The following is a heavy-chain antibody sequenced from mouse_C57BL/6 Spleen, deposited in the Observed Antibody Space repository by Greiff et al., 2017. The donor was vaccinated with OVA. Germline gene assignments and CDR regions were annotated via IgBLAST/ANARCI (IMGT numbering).Heavy chain of an antibody. CDR3: ARKEEYGNYDWYFDV. D-gene: IGHD2-1*01. CDR1: GFTFSDYG. CDR2: ISSGSSTI. J-gene: IGHJ1*03. Sequence: EVQLVESGGGLVKPGGSLKLSCAASGFTFSDYGMHWVRQAPEKGLEWVAYISSGSSTIYYADTVKGRFTISRDNAKNTLFLQMTSLRSEDTAMYYCARKEEYGNYDWYFDVWGTGTTVTVSS. V-gene: IGHV5-17*01.